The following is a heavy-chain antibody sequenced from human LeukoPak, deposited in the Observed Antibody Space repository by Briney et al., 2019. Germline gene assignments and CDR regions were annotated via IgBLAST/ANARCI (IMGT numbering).Heavy chain of an antibody. J-gene: IGHJ4*02. V-gene: IGHV3-21*01. D-gene: IGHD1-26*01. CDR1: GFTFSSYS. Sequence: GGSLRLSCAASGFTFSSYSMNWVRQAPGKGLEWVSLISSSSSYIYYADSVKGRFTISRDNAKNSLYLQMNSLRAEDTAVYYCAREPLRYSGSIFDYWGRGTLVTVSS. CDR2: ISSSSSYI. CDR3: AREPLRYSGSIFDY.